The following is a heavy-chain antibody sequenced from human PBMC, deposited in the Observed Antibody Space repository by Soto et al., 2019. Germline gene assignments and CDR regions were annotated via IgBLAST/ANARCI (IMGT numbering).Heavy chain of an antibody. D-gene: IGHD2-15*01. V-gene: IGHV4-39*01. CDR3: ARRVVGGYFDL. CDR1: GGSISSSSYY. Sequence: QLQLQESGPGLVKPSETLSLTCTVSGGSISSSSYYWGWIRQPPGKGLEWIGSIYYSGSTYYNPSLTSRVTISVDTSKNQSSLKLSSATAADTAVYYCARRVVGGYFDLWGRGTLVTVSS. J-gene: IGHJ2*01. CDR2: IYYSGST.